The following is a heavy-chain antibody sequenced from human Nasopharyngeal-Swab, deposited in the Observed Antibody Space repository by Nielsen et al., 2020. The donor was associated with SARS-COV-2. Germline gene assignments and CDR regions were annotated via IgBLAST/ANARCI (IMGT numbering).Heavy chain of an antibody. D-gene: IGHD6-13*01. CDR3: ARAIAASGPFDY. Sequence: SGPTLVKPTQTLTLTCTLSGFSLSTSGMYVGWIRQPPGKALEWLARIDWDDDKYYSTSLKSRLSISKDTSKNQVVLTVTNMDPLDTGTYYCARAIAASGPFDYWGQGTLATVSS. V-gene: IGHV2-70*11. CDR1: GFSLSTSGMY. J-gene: IGHJ4*02. CDR2: IDWDDDK.